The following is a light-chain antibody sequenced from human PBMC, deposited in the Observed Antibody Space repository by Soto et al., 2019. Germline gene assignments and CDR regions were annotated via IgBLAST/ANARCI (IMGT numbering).Light chain of an antibody. CDR2: DAA. J-gene: IGKJ5*01. CDR1: QNSTNY. V-gene: IGKV1-33*01. CDR3: QQYANLPT. Sequence: ESHMTQSPSSRSHSVGYTVTIICPARQNSTNYLNWYQQKAGRAPNLLICDAASSEAGPASSIRRSGSGTDFTFTISRLQPEDVATYYCQQYANLPTFGQGTRLEIK.